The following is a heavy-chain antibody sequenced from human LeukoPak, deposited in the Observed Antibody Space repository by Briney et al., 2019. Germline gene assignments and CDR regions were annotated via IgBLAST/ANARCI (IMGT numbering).Heavy chain of an antibody. CDR3: AKVGWFGELSPFDY. D-gene: IGHD3-10*01. V-gene: IGHV3-23*01. Sequence: PGGSLRLSCAASGLTFSSYAMSWVRQAPGKGLEWVSAISGSGGSTYYADSVKGRFTISRDNSKNTLYLQMNSLRAEDTAVYYCAKVGWFGELSPFDYWGQGTLVTVSS. CDR2: ISGSGGST. CDR1: GLTFSSYA. J-gene: IGHJ4*02.